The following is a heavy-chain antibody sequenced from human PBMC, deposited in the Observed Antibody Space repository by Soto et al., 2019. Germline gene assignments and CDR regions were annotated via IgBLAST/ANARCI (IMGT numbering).Heavy chain of an antibody. Sequence: QLQLQESGPGLVKPSETLSLTCSVSGDSINSDNYYWGWIRQPPGKGLEWIGSIYYRGNTYYNPSLKPRVTMSLDKSKSQFSLKLNSVTAADSAVYFCARLEGLATISYSFDYWGQGTLVTVSS. CDR1: GDSINSDNYY. V-gene: IGHV4-39*01. CDR3: ARLEGLATISYSFDY. CDR2: IYYRGNT. D-gene: IGHD3-9*01. J-gene: IGHJ4*02.